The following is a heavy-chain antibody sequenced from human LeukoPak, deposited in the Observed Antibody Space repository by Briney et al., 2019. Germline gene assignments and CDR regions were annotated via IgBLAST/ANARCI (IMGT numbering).Heavy chain of an antibody. V-gene: IGHV4-59*01. CDR2: IYYSGST. CDR3: ARLVSKYCSSTSCYSSWFDP. J-gene: IGHJ5*02. Sequence: SETLSLTCTVSGGSISSYYWSWIRQPPGKRLEWIGYIYYSGSTNYNPSLKSRVTISVDTSKNQFSLKLSSVTAADTAVYYCARLVSKYCSSTSCYSSWFDPWGQGTLVTVSS. D-gene: IGHD2-2*02. CDR1: GGSISSYY.